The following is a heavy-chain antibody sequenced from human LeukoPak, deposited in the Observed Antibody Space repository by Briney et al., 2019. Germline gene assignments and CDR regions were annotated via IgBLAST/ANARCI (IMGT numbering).Heavy chain of an antibody. CDR1: GGSISSNSYY. Sequence: PSETLSLTCTVSGGSISSNSYYWGWIRQSPGKGLEWIGSIYYSGITYYNSSLKSRVTISVDTSKNQFSLKLSSVTAADTAVYYCAKGGSYRSQPYFDYWGQGTPVTVSS. CDR3: AKGGSYRSQPYFDY. V-gene: IGHV4-39*07. J-gene: IGHJ4*02. D-gene: IGHD3-16*02. CDR2: IYYSGIT.